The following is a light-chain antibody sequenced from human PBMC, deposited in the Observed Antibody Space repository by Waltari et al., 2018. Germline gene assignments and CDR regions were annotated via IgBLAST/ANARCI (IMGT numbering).Light chain of an antibody. V-gene: IGKV1-5*03. CDR1: QNINRW. J-gene: IGKJ1*01. CDR2: KAS. Sequence: DIQMTQSPSTLSASVRDRVTITCRASQNINRWLAWYQQKPGTAPKLVILKASGLEDGVPSRLSGSGSGTAFTLTISSLQPDDFAAYYCQQYSAYPWTFGQGTKVEI. CDR3: QQYSAYPWT.